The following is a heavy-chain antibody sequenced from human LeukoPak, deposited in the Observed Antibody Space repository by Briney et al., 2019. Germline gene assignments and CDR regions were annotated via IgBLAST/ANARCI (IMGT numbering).Heavy chain of an antibody. CDR1: GRTFSSYT. V-gene: IGHV1-69*13. CDR3: ARAYMTATRHFDS. D-gene: IGHD2-21*02. Sequence: GASVKLSCKTSGRTFSSYTISGVRQAPGQGLEWMGGIILIFGTPHYAQKCRVRVTITADASTSTAYMELSSLRSEDTAVYYCARAYMTATRHFDSWGQRTLVTVSS. J-gene: IGHJ4*02. CDR2: IILIFGTP.